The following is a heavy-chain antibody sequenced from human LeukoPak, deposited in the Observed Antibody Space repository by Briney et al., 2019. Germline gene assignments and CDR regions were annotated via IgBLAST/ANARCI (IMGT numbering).Heavy chain of an antibody. J-gene: IGHJ4*02. CDR2: MYYSGST. D-gene: IGHD2-8*01. V-gene: IGHV4-39*01. Sequence: PSETLSLTCTVSGGPITSSSYYRGWIRQPPGKGLEWIGSMYYSGSTYYNPSLKSRVAISADTSKNQFSLKLSSVTAADTAVYYCARHEWRSPFDYWGQGTLVTVSS. CDR3: ARHEWRSPFDY. CDR1: GGPITSSSYY.